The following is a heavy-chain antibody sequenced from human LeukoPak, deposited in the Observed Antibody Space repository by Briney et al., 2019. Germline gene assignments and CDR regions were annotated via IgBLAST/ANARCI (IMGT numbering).Heavy chain of an antibody. CDR2: IYTSGST. J-gene: IGHJ4*02. V-gene: IGHV4-4*07. CDR1: GGSISSYY. D-gene: IGHD3-22*01. Sequence: SETLSLTCTVSGGSISSYYWSWIRQPAGKGLEWIGRIYTSGSTNYNPSLKSRVTISVDKSKNQFSLKLSSVTAADTAVYYCARSSSSGYYYYFDYWGQETLVTVSS. CDR3: ARSSSSGYYYYFDY.